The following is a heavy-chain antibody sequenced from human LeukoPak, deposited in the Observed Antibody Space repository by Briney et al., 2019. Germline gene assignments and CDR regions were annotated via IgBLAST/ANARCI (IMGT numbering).Heavy chain of an antibody. CDR2: IKQDGSEK. CDR1: GFTFSRYW. J-gene: IGHJ4*02. Sequence: GGALRLSYAASGFTFSRYWMSWVRQAPGKGREGVANIKQDGSEKYYVDSVKGRLTISRDNTKNSLYLQMHSLRAEDTAVYYCARGDDYGDIFDYWGQGTLVTVSS. V-gene: IGHV3-7*01. D-gene: IGHD4-17*01. CDR3: ARGDDYGDIFDY.